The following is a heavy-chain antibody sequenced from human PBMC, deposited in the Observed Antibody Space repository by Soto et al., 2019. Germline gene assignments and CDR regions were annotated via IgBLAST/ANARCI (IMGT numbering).Heavy chain of an antibody. J-gene: IGHJ3*02. Sequence: GGSLRLSCAASGFTFSSYAMSWVRQAPGKGLEWVSAISGSGGSTYYADSVKGRFTISRDNSKNTLYLQMNSLRAEDTAVYYCAKVRDSSSWYGTDAFDIWGQGTMVTVSS. D-gene: IGHD6-13*01. V-gene: IGHV3-23*01. CDR2: ISGSGGST. CDR3: AKVRDSSSWYGTDAFDI. CDR1: GFTFSSYA.